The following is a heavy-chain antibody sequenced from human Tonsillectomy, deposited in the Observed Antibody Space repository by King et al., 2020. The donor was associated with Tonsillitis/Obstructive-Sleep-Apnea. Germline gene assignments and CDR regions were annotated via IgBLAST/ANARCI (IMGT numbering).Heavy chain of an antibody. CDR3: ARCRDGYNHGLQH. V-gene: IGHV3-33*01. Sequence: VQLVESGGGVVQPGRSLRLSCAASGFTISSYGMHWVRQAPGKGLEWVTAIWHDGTNKYYADSVKGRFNVSRDTSKNTVYLQMNSLRAEDTAVYYCARCRDGYNHGLQHWGQGTLVTVSS. CDR2: IWHDGTNK. D-gene: IGHD5-24*01. CDR1: GFTISSYG. J-gene: IGHJ1*01.